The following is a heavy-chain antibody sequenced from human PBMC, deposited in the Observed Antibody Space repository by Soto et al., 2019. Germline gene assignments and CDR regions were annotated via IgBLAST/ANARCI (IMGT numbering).Heavy chain of an antibody. CDR1: GGSISSGSYY. D-gene: IGHD3-10*01. Sequence: SETLSLTCSVSGGSISSGSYYWGWIRHPPGKGLEWIASIYYSGSTYYNPSLKSRVTIFVDTSKNQFSLKLSSVTAADTALYYCARQGYYGSGSYYKFRWFDPWGQGTLVT. J-gene: IGHJ5*02. V-gene: IGHV4-39*01. CDR3: ARQGYYGSGSYYKFRWFDP. CDR2: IYYSGST.